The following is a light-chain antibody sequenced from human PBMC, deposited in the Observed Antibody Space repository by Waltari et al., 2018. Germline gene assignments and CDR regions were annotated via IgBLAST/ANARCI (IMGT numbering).Light chain of an antibody. V-gene: IGLV1-40*01. J-gene: IGLJ3*02. CDR3: QSYDTSLSVV. Sequence: HSVLTQPPSVSGAPGQRVTISCTGSGSNIGAGYDVHCYQQLPRAAPKLPIYGSTTRTVGVPDRFCGSTSGTSASLTITGLQAEDEADYYCQSYDTSLSVVFGGGTKLTVL. CDR1: GSNIGAGYD. CDR2: GST.